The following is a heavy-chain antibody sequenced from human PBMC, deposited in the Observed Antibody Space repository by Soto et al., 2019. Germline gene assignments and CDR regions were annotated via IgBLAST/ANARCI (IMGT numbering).Heavy chain of an antibody. D-gene: IGHD3-10*01. CDR3: ARGDYGSGSYNDY. CDR1: GFTFSSYS. J-gene: IGHJ4*02. V-gene: IGHV3-21*01. Sequence: EVQLVESGGGLVKPGGSLRLSCAASGFTFSSYSMNWVRQAPGKGLEWVSSISSSSSYIYYADSVKGRFTISRDNAKNSLYLQMNSLRAEDTAVYYCARGDYGSGSYNDYWGQGTLVTVSS. CDR2: ISSSSSYI.